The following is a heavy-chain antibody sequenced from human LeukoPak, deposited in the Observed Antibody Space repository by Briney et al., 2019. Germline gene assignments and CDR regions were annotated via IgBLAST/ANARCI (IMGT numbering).Heavy chain of an antibody. J-gene: IGHJ4*02. CDR2: IYYGGST. V-gene: IGHV4-59*01. CDR1: DASFSIYY. Sequence: PSETLSLTCTVCDASFSIYYCSGTRQPPGKGLEWIGYIYYGGSTNYNPSLKSRVTISVNTSKNQFSLKLRSVNAADTGVYFCAVSSYGECDFEYWGQGTLVTVSS. CDR3: AVSSYGECDFEY. D-gene: IGHD4-17*01.